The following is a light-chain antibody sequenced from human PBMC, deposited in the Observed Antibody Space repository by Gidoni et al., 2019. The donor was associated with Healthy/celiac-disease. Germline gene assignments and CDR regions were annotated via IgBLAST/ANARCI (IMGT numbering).Light chain of an antibody. CDR1: QSVLYSSNNKNY. V-gene: IGKV4-1*01. J-gene: IGKJ2*01. Sequence: DIVRTQAADYLAVSLGERATINCKSSQSVLYSSNNKNYLAWYLLKPGQPPKLLIYWASTRVSGFPYRFLGSGSGTDFTLTISRLQAEDVAVYYFQQYYSTPYTFGQGTKLEIK. CDR3: QQYYSTPYT. CDR2: WAS.